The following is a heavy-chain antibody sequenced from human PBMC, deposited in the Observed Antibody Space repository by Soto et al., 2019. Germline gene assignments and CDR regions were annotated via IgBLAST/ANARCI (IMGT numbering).Heavy chain of an antibody. D-gene: IGHD4-17*01. Sequence: PGGSLRLSCAASGFIFSNYAMSWVRQAPGKGLEWVSCIGSSGDTTKLADSVKGRFTISRDNSKNTLYLQMNSLRAEDTALYYCGKETNGDYIGAFDIWGQGTMGTVSS. CDR1: GFIFSNYA. CDR3: GKETNGDYIGAFDI. CDR2: IGSSGDTT. J-gene: IGHJ3*02. V-gene: IGHV3-23*01.